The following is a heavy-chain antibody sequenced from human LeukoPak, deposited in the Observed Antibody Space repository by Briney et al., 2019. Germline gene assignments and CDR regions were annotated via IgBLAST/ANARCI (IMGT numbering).Heavy chain of an antibody. CDR2: INGGGGST. Sequence: GGSLRLSCAASGFTFSSYAMSWVRQAPGKGLEWVSVINGGGGSTYYADSVKGRFTISRDNSKSTLYLQMNSLRAEDTAVYYCAREKGLLGYCSGGSCYSTPFDYWGQGTLVTVSS. V-gene: IGHV3-23*01. J-gene: IGHJ4*02. CDR3: AREKGLLGYCSGGSCYSTPFDY. D-gene: IGHD2-15*01. CDR1: GFTFSSYA.